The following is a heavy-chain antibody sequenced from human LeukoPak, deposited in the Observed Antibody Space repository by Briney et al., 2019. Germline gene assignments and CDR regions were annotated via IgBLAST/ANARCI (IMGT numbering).Heavy chain of an antibody. D-gene: IGHD4-17*01. CDR1: GFTFSSYS. CDR2: ISSSSSYI. CDR3: AKVPPRIDYGDPLTGY. Sequence: PGGSLRLSCAASGFTFSSYSMNWVRQAPGKGLEWVSSISSSSSYIYYADSVKGRFTISRDNAKNSLYLQMNSLRAEDTAVYYCAKVPPRIDYGDPLTGYWGQGTLVTVSS. J-gene: IGHJ4*02. V-gene: IGHV3-21*01.